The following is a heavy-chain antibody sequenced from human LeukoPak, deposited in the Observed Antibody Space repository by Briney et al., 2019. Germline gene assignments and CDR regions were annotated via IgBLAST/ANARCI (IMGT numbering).Heavy chain of an antibody. D-gene: IGHD3-3*01. V-gene: IGHV3-7*05. CDR2: TKQDGSEK. J-gene: IGHJ4*02. CDR3: ARDYDFWSGYLDY. CDR1: GFSFNNYW. Sequence: PGGSLRLSCAVSGFSFNNYWMSWVRQAPGKGLEWVANTKQDGSEKYYVDSVKGRFSISRDNAKNSLYLQMNSLRAEDTAVYYCARDYDFWSGYLDYWGQGTLVTVSS.